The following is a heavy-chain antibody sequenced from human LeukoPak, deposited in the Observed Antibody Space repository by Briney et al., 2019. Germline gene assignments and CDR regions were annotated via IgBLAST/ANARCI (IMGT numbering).Heavy chain of an antibody. V-gene: IGHV3-30*04. Sequence: PGRSLRLSCATSGFTFSRYAMQWVRQAPGKGLKWVAVISSDGNLIFYADSVKGRFTISRDNSKNTVYLQMNSLRAEDTAVFYCAREEYDYALGALDVWGQGTTVSVSS. D-gene: IGHD4/OR15-4a*01. CDR2: ISSDGNLI. CDR1: GFTFSRYA. J-gene: IGHJ6*02. CDR3: AREEYDYALGALDV.